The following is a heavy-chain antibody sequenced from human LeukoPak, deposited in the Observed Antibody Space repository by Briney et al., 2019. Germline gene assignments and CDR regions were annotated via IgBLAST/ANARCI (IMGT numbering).Heavy chain of an antibody. J-gene: IGHJ4*02. CDR3: ARGVGYDDTLGSYYGFFGH. Sequence: SETLSLTCTVSGGSISSSSYYWGWIRQPPGKGLEWIGSIYYSGSTYYNPSLKSRVTISVDTSKNQFSLKLSSVTAADTAVYYCARGVGYDDTLGSYYGFFGHWSQGTLVTVSS. D-gene: IGHD3-22*01. V-gene: IGHV4-39*07. CDR2: IYYSGST. CDR1: GGSISSSSYY.